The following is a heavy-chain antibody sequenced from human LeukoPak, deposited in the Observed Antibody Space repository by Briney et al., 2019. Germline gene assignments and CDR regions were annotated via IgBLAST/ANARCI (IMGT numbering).Heavy chain of an antibody. V-gene: IGHV3-23*01. Sequence: GSLRLSCAASGFTFSSYAMSWVRQAPGKGLEWVSAISGSGGSTYYADSVKGRFTISRDNSKNTLYLQMNSLRAEDTAVYYCAKDLSYDFWSGYLDYWGQGTLVTVSS. D-gene: IGHD3-3*01. J-gene: IGHJ4*02. CDR3: AKDLSYDFWSGYLDY. CDR1: GFTFSSYA. CDR2: ISGSGGST.